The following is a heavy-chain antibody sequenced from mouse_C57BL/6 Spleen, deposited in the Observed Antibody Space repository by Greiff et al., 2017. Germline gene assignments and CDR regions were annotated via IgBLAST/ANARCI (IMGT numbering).Heavy chain of an antibody. J-gene: IGHJ3*01. D-gene: IGHD2-4*01. V-gene: IGHV3-6*01. CDR1: GYSITSGYY. CDR2: ISYDGSN. CDR3: ARAPFYYDYPGFAY. Sequence: ESGPGLVKPSQSLSLTCSVTGYSITSGYYWNWIRQFPGNKLEWMGYISYDGSNNYNPSLKNRISITRDTSKNQFFLKLNSLTTEDTATYYCARAPFYYDYPGFAYWGQGTLVTVSA.